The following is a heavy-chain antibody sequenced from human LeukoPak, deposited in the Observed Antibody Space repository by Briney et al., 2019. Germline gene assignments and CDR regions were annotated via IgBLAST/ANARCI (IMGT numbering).Heavy chain of an antibody. CDR3: ARELSIAARLFDY. V-gene: IGHV3-11*04. J-gene: IGHJ4*02. CDR2: ISSSGSTI. Sequence: GGSLRLSCAASGFTFSDYYMSWIRQAPGKGLEWVSYISSSGSTIYYADSVKGRFTIFRENEKNSLYLKMNSLRAEDTVVYYCARELSIAARLFDYWGQGTLVTVSS. CDR1: GFTFSDYY. D-gene: IGHD6-6*01.